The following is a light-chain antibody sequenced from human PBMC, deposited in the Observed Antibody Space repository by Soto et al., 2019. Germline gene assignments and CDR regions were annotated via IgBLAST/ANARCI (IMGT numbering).Light chain of an antibody. Sequence: QSVLTQPPSASGTPGQRVTISCSGSSSNIGSNIVNWYQQLPGTAPKLLIYSNNQRPSGVPDRFSGSKSDTSASLAISGLQSEDEADYYCEVWDDSLNGWVFGGGTQLTVL. V-gene: IGLV1-44*01. CDR1: SSNIGSNI. J-gene: IGLJ3*02. CDR3: EVWDDSLNGWV. CDR2: SNN.